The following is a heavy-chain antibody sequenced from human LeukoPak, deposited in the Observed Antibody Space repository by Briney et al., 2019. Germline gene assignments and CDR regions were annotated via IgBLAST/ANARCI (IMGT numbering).Heavy chain of an antibody. CDR3: ARLKGFGEENWFDP. D-gene: IGHD3-10*01. CDR2: INHSGST. J-gene: IGHJ5*02. CDR1: GGSFSGYY. Sequence: SETLSLTCAVYGGSFSGYYWSWIRQPPGKGLEWIGEINHSGSTNYNPSLKSRVTISVDTSKNQFSLKLSSVTAADTAVYYCARLKGFGEENWFDPWGQGTLVTVSS. V-gene: IGHV4-34*01.